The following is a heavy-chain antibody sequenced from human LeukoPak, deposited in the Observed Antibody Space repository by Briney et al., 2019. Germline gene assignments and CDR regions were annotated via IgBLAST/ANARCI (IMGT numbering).Heavy chain of an antibody. CDR3: ARDRSELQSDYYYYYYYMDV. CDR1: GYTFTSYY. D-gene: IGHD5-24*01. V-gene: IGHV1-46*01. J-gene: IGHJ6*03. CDR2: ISPSGGST. Sequence: VASVKVSCKASGYTFTSYYMHWVRQAPGQGLEWMGIISPSGGSTSYEQKFQGRVTMTRDMSTSTVYMELSSLRSEDTAVYYCARDRSELQSDYYYYYYYMDVWGKGTTVTVSS.